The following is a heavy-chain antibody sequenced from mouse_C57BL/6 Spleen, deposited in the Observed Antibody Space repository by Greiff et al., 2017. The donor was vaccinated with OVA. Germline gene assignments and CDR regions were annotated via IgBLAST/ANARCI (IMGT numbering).Heavy chain of an antibody. CDR3: AREGLGRGYFDY. D-gene: IGHD4-1*01. J-gene: IGHJ2*01. CDR2: INPSNGGT. CDR1: GYTFTSYW. Sequence: QVQLQQPGTELVKPGASVKLSCKASGYTFTSYWMHWVKQRPGQGLEWIGNINPSNGGTNYNEKFKSKATLTVDKSSSTAYMQLSSLTSEDSAVYDCAREGLGRGYFDYWGQGTTLTVSS. V-gene: IGHV1-53*01.